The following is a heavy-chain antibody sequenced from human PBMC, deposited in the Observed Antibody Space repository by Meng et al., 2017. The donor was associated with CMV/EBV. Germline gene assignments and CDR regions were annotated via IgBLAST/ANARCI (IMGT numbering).Heavy chain of an antibody. V-gene: IGHV1-69*01. J-gene: IGHJ4*02. Sequence: CQSSGDTSRTYALSWVRQAPGQGLEWMGGIIPFFHTTYYAQKFQDRVIFTSDEDTKTVYMELRSLRSEDTAVYLCTRGANWGSPFDHWGQGALVTVSS. CDR2: IIPFFHTT. D-gene: IGHD7-27*01. CDR1: GDTSRTYA. CDR3: TRGANWGSPFDH.